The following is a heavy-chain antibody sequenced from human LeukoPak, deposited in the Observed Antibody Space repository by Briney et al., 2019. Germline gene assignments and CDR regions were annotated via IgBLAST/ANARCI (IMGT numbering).Heavy chain of an antibody. Sequence: ASVKVSCKASGYTFTGHYIDWVRQAPGQGLEWMGWISPNNGDTKYAQKFQGRVTMTRDTSISTAYMELNRLGSDDTAVYYCARDAIIGITRGDFWGQGTLVTVSS. J-gene: IGHJ4*02. CDR2: ISPNNGDT. CDR3: ARDAIIGITRGDF. D-gene: IGHD3-3*01. V-gene: IGHV1-2*02. CDR1: GYTFTGHY.